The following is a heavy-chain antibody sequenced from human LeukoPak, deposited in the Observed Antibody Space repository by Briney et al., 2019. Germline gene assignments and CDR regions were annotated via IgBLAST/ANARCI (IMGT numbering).Heavy chain of an antibody. Sequence: ASVKVSCKASGYTFTGYYMHWVRQVPGQGLEWMGRINPNSGGTNYAQKFQGRVTMTRDTSISTAYMELSRLRSDDTAVYYCASDSSGWYLNWFDPWGQGTLVTVSS. CDR1: GYTFTGYY. J-gene: IGHJ5*02. CDR2: INPNSGGT. CDR3: ASDSSGWYLNWFDP. V-gene: IGHV1-2*06. D-gene: IGHD6-19*01.